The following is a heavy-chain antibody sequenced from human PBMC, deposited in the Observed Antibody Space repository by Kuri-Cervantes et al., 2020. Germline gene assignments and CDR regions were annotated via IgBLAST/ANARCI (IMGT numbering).Heavy chain of an antibody. CDR2: ISGGGGRT. V-gene: IGHV3-23*01. CDR1: GFTFSNYA. Sequence: GESLKISCGASGFTFSNYAMSWVRQAPGKGLEWVSGISGGGGRTYYADSVKGRFSISRDNSKNTLYLQMNSLRAEDTAIYSCARSCVGGTCQATAFDYWGQGTLVTVSS. D-gene: IGHD2-15*01. CDR3: ARSCVGGTCQATAFDY. J-gene: IGHJ4*02.